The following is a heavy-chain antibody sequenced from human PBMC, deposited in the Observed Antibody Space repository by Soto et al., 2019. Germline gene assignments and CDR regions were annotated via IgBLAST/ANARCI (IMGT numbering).Heavy chain of an antibody. D-gene: IGHD2-15*01. CDR2: IIPIFGTA. J-gene: IGHJ5*02. CDR1: GGTFSSYA. CDR3: ARDGYCSGGSCYLGWFDP. Sequence: QVQLVQSGAEVKKPGSSVKVSCKASGGTFSSYAISWVRQAPGQGLEWMGGIIPIFGTANYAEKFQGRVTITSDESTSPAYMEVSSLSSEDTAVYYCARDGYCSGGSCYLGWFDPWGQGPLVTVSS. V-gene: IGHV1-69*01.